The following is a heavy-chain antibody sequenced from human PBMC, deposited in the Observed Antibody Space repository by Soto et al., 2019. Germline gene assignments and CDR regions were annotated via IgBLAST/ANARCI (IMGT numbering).Heavy chain of an antibody. V-gene: IGHV4-31*11. CDR1: GGSISSGGHY. D-gene: IGHD3-9*01. Sequence: SETLSLTCAVSGGSISSGGHYWSWIRQHPGKGLEFIGYISYGGTAYYNPSLKSRLTLSIDKAENQFSLKLRSVTAADTAVYYCARDGSVLRYFDWLAPTSYNWFDPWGQGTLVTVSS. J-gene: IGHJ5*02. CDR2: ISYGGTA. CDR3: ARDGSVLRYFDWLAPTSYNWFDP.